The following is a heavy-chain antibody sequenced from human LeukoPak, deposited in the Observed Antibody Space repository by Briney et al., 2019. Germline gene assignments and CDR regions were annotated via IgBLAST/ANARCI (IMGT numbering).Heavy chain of an antibody. V-gene: IGHV4-59*08. J-gene: IGHJ5*02. D-gene: IGHD3-9*01. CDR2: IFYSGST. Sequence: SETLSLTCTVSGGSISSYYWSWIRQPPGKGLEWIGYIFYSGSTSYNPSLKSRVTISGDTSKNQFSLKLSSVPAADTAVYYCARHGYDISTGHNWFDPWGQGTLVTVSS. CDR1: GGSISSYY. CDR3: ARHGYDISTGHNWFDP.